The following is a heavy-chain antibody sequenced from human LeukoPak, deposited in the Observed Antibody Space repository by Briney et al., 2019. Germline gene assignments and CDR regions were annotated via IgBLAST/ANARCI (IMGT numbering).Heavy chain of an antibody. CDR1: GLTFSRHA. V-gene: IGHV3-64*01. Sequence: GGSLSLFCAASGLTFSRHAMQWVRHARGGGLEYVSGISSDGGSTDYAHSVKGRFTISRDNSKNTLYLQMGSLRVEDMAVYYCARDRGWLQHFDYWGQGALVTVSS. D-gene: IGHD5-24*01. J-gene: IGHJ4*02. CDR3: ARDRGWLQHFDY. CDR2: ISSDGGST.